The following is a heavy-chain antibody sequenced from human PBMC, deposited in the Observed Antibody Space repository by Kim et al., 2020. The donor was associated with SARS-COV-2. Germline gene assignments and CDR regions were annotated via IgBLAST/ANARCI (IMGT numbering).Heavy chain of an antibody. J-gene: IGHJ4*02. V-gene: IGHV3-23*01. Sequence: GGSLRLSCAASGFTFSSYAMSWVRQAPGKGLEWVSSISRSDSTYYADSVKGRFTISRDNSKNTMYLQMNSLRAEDTALYYCAKRRLGELDYWGQGTLVT. D-gene: IGHD3-10*01. CDR3: AKRRLGELDY. CDR2: ISRSDST. CDR1: GFTFSSYA.